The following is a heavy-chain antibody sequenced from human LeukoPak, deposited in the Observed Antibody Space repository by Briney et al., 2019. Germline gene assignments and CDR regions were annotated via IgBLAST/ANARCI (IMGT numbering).Heavy chain of an antibody. J-gene: IGHJ6*02. CDR2: INTNTGNP. CDR3: ARVDYLWYGMDV. CDR1: GYXFTSYA. D-gene: IGHD3-16*01. V-gene: IGHV7-4-1*02. Sequence: GASVXXXCXXXGYXFTSYAMNWVRQAPGQGRXGMXWINTNTGNPTYAQGFTGRFVFSLDTSVSTAYLQISSLKAEDTAVYYCARVDYLWYGMDVWGQGTTVTVSS.